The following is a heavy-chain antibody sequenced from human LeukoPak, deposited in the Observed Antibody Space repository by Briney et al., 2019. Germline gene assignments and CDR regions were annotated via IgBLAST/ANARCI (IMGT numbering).Heavy chain of an antibody. V-gene: IGHV5-51*01. J-gene: IGHJ4*02. CDR3: ARLPVTMVRGVIINHNYFDY. CDR1: GYSFNTNW. D-gene: IGHD3-10*01. CDR2: IYPGDSDT. Sequence: GESLKISCKGSGYSFNTNWIGWVRQMPGKGLEWMGIIYPGDSDTTYSPSFQGQVTISADKSISTAYLQWSSLKASDTAMYYCARLPVTMVRGVIINHNYFDYWGQGTLVTVSS.